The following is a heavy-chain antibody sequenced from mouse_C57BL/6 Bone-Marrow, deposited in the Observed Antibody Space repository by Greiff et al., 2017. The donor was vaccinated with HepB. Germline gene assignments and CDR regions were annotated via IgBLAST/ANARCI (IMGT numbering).Heavy chain of an antibody. Sequence: QVTLKVSGPGILQPSQTLSLTCSFSGFSLSTFGMGVGWIRQPSGKGLEWLAHIWWDDDKYYNPALKSRLTISKDTSKNQVFLKIANVDTADTATYYCARIPAYYSNYLCYFDVWGTGTTVTVSS. CDR2: IWWDDDK. J-gene: IGHJ1*03. D-gene: IGHD2-5*01. CDR1: GFSLSTFGMG. V-gene: IGHV8-8*01. CDR3: ARIPAYYSNYLCYFDV.